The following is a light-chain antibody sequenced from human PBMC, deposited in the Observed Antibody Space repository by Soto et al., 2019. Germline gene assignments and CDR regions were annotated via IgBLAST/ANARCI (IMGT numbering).Light chain of an antibody. J-gene: IGKJ4*01. CDR3: QQRSNWPPLT. Sequence: EIVLTQSPATLSLSPGERATLSCRASQSVSSYLAWYQQKPGQAPRLLIYDASNRATGIPARFSGSGSGTDFTLTISRLEPEDCEVYYCQQRSNWPPLTFGGGTKGAIK. CDR2: DAS. V-gene: IGKV3-11*01. CDR1: QSVSSY.